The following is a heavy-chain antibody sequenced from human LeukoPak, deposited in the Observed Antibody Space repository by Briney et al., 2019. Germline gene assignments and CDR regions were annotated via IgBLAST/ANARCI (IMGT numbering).Heavy chain of an antibody. CDR3: ARNITIFGVVKS. J-gene: IGHJ4*02. CDR2: INHSGST. Sequence: SETLSLTCAVYGGSFSGYYWSWVRQPPGKGLEWIGEINHSGSTNYNPSLKSRVTISVDTSKNQFSLKLSSVTAADTAVYYCARNITIFGVVKSGGQGTLVTVSS. V-gene: IGHV4-34*01. D-gene: IGHD3-3*01. CDR1: GGSFSGYY.